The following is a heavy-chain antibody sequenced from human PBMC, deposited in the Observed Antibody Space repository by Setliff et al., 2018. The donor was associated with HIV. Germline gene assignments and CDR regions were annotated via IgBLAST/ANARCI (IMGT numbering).Heavy chain of an antibody. D-gene: IGHD1-7*01. CDR3: TPWTGTSRCDY. V-gene: IGHV3-49*04. CDR2: IRGKPSGGTT. J-gene: IGHJ4*02. Sequence: GGSLRLSCTASGFTFGDYAMTWVRQAPGKGLEWVGFIRGKPSGGTTEYAASVKGRFTISRDDSKSVAYLQMSSLKTEDTAVYYCTPWTGTSRCDYWGQGTLVTVSS. CDR1: GFTFGDYA.